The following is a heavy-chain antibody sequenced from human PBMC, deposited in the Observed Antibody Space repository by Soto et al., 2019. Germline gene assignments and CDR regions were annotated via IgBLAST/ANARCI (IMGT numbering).Heavy chain of an antibody. CDR2: IDPSDSYT. Sequence: HGESLKISCKGSGYSFTSYWISWVRQMPGKGLKWRGRIDPSDSYTNYSPSFQGHVTISADKSISTAYLQWSSLKASDTAMYYCAMTPLGSPNGSGSYSYYYGMDVWGQGTTVTVSS. J-gene: IGHJ6*02. V-gene: IGHV5-10-1*01. CDR3: AMTPLGSPNGSGSYSYYYGMDV. CDR1: GYSFTSYW. D-gene: IGHD3-10*01.